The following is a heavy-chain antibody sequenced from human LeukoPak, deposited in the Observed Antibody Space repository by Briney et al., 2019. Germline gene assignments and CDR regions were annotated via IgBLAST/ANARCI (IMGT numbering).Heavy chain of an antibody. CDR3: ARDGTPDSNYPYGMDV. Sequence: GGSLRLSCAASGFSFSAHAMSWVRQTPGKGLEWISGIFNSGSNTFYANSVEGRFTIFRDNSKNTLYLQMNSLRAEDTAVYYCARDGTPDSNYPYGMDVWGQGTTVTVSS. J-gene: IGHJ6*02. D-gene: IGHD4-11*01. V-gene: IGHV3-23*01. CDR1: GFSFSAHA. CDR2: IFNSGSNT.